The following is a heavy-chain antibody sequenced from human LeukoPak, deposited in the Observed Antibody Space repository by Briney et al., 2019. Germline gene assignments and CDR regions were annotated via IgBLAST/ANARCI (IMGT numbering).Heavy chain of an antibody. J-gene: IGHJ5*02. CDR3: ARGVGPGTYYNWFDP. CDR2: VYETGSP. V-gene: IGHV4-39*07. CDR1: GGSISSDNYQYY. Sequence: RSSGTLSLTCTVSGGSISSDNYQYYWGWIRQPPGKGLEWIASVYETGSPYYNPSLMSRVTVSVDTSNNQFSLKMTSLTAADTAVYYCARGVGPGTYYNWFDPWGHGTLVTVSS. D-gene: IGHD3-10*01.